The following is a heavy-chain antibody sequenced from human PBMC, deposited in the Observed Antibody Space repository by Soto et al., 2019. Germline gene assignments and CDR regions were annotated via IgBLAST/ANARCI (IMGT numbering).Heavy chain of an antibody. V-gene: IGHV1-46*01. CDR3: ASKLGYCTNGVCPTQLYYYYGMDV. CDR1: GYTFTSYY. Sequence: QVQLVQSGAEVKKPGASVKVSCKASGYTFTSYYMHWVRQAPGQGLEWMGIINPSGGSTSYAQKFQGRVTMTRDTSTSTVYMELSSLRSEDTAVYYCASKLGYCTNGVCPTQLYYYYGMDVWGQGTTVTVSS. D-gene: IGHD2-8*01. CDR2: INPSGGST. J-gene: IGHJ6*02.